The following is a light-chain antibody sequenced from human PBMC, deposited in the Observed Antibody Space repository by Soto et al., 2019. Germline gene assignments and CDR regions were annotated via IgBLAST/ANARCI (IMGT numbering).Light chain of an antibody. CDR2: AAS. CDR1: QSISNY. J-gene: IGKJ2*01. CDR3: QQSYSTPPT. V-gene: IGKV1-39*01. Sequence: DIHMTQSPSSLTASAGDRVTITCRASQSISNYLNWYQQKPGKAPKLLIYAASRLQTGVPSRFSGSGSGTDFTLTISSLQPEDFATYYCQQSYSTPPTFGQGTKLEIK.